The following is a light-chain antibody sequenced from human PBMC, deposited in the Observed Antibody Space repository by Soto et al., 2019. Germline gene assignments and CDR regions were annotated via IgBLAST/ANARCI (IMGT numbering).Light chain of an antibody. CDR1: QSFFYSSNNKNF. Sequence: DIVMTQSPDSLAVSLGGRATINCKSSQSFFYSSNNKNFLAWYQQKSGHPPKLLIYWASTRESGVPDRFSGSGSRTDFSLTISSFQAEDAAVYYCQQYSTTPTFGQGTRLEIK. CDR2: WAS. V-gene: IGKV4-1*01. J-gene: IGKJ5*01. CDR3: QQYSTTPT.